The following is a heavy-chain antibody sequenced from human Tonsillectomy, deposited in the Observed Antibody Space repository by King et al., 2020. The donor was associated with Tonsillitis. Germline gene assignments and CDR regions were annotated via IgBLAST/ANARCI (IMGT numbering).Heavy chain of an antibody. Sequence: VQLVESGGGLVQPGGSLRLSCAASGFTFRNAWMTWVRQAPGKGLEWVGRINVKSDGGTTYYAAPVKGSFSISRDDSKSTLYLQMNNLKAEDTAVYYCITGLGRTNGDYWGRGTLVTVSS. CDR2: INVKSDGGTT. CDR3: ITGLGRTNGDY. CDR1: GFTFRNAW. V-gene: IGHV3-15*01. D-gene: IGHD1-14*01. J-gene: IGHJ4*02.